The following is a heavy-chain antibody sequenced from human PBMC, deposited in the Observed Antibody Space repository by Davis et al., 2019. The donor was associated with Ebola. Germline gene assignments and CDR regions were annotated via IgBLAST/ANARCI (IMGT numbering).Heavy chain of an antibody. D-gene: IGHD2-15*01. Sequence: AASVKVSCKASGGTFSSYAISWVRQAPGQGLEWMGGIIPIFGTANYAQKFQGRVTITADKSTSTAYMELSSLRSEDTAVYYCARGYCSGGSCYSGYYYYGMDVWGQGTTVTVSS. CDR1: GGTFSSYA. V-gene: IGHV1-69*06. CDR3: ARGYCSGGSCYSGYYYYGMDV. CDR2: IIPIFGTA. J-gene: IGHJ6*02.